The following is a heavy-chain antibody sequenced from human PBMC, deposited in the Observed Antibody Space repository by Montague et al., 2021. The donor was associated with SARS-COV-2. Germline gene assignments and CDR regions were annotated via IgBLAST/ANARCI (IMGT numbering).Heavy chain of an antibody. CDR2: IYTSGSS. CDR1: GGSVSSGSYY. V-gene: IGHV4-61*02. CDR3: ARERSADYYDGSGYHSYKYGMDV. D-gene: IGHD3-22*01. J-gene: IGHJ6*02. Sequence: TLSLTCTVSGGSVSSGSYYWSWIRQPAGRGLEWIGRIYTSGSSNYNPSLKSRVTISVDTSKNQFSLKVSSVPAADTAVYYCARERSADYYDGSGYHSYKYGMDVWGQGTTVTVSS.